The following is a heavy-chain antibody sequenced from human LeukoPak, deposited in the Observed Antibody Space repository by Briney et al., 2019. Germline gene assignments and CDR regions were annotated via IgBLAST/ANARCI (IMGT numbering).Heavy chain of an antibody. V-gene: IGHV4-34*01. Sequence: TSETLSLTCAVYGGSFSGYYWSWIRQPPGKGLEWIGEINHSGSTNYNPSLKSRVTISVDTSKNQFSLKLSSVTAADTAVYYCARDVKTVIVVPAAIRWFDPWGQGTLATVSS. CDR3: ARDVKTVIVVPAAIRWFDP. CDR1: GGSFSGYY. D-gene: IGHD2-2*02. J-gene: IGHJ5*02. CDR2: INHSGST.